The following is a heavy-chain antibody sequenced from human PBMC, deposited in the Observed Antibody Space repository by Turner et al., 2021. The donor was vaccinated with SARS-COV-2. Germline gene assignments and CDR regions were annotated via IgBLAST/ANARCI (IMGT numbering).Heavy chain of an antibody. D-gene: IGHD5-18*01. J-gene: IGHJ6*02. Sequence: LQLQESGPGLVKPSETLSLTCTVSGGPSSSSSYDWGWIRQPPGKGLEWIGNIYDSGCAYSNPSLKSRVTIAVDPSKNQFSLKLTSVTAADTAVYYCARLMDTAMDYYGTDVWGQGTTVTVSS. CDR3: ARLMDTAMDYYGTDV. CDR1: GGPSSSSSYD. V-gene: IGHV4-39*01. CDR2: IYDSGCA.